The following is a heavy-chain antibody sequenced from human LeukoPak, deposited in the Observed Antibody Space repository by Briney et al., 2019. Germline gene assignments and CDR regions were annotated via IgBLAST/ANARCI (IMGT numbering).Heavy chain of an antibody. CDR3: ARGGIAAAGEDY. CDR2: ISSSSSYI. Sequence: PGGSLRLSCAASGFTFSSYSMNWVRQAPGKGLEWASSISSSSSYIYYADSVKGRFTISRDNAKNSLYLQMNSLRAEDTAVYYCARGGIAAAGEDYWGREPWSPSPQ. V-gene: IGHV3-21*01. D-gene: IGHD6-13*01. J-gene: IGHJ4*02. CDR1: GFTFSSYS.